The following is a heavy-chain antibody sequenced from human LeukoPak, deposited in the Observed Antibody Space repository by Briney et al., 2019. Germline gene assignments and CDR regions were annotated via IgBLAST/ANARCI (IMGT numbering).Heavy chain of an antibody. CDR3: AGGTPELSGTFGGVYYYGMDV. J-gene: IGHJ6*02. D-gene: IGHD3-16*01. CDR2: IYYSGST. V-gene: IGHV4-39*07. CDR1: GDSISSSSYY. Sequence: SETLSLTCTVSGDSISSSSYYWGWIRQPPGKGLEWIGSIYYSGSTYYNPSLNSRVTISVDTSKNQFSLKLSSVTAADTAVYYCAGGTPELSGTFGGVYYYGMDVWGQGTTVTVSS.